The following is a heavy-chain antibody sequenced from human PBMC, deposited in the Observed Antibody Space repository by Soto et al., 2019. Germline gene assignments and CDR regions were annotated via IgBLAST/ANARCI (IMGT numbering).Heavy chain of an antibody. CDR1: GYTFTNYG. CDR2: VSAYNGEK. J-gene: IGHJ4*01. Sequence: QVQLVQSGAEVKKPGASVKVSCKASGYTFTNYGINWVRQAPGQGLEWLGWVSAYNGEKRYAQRVQARVIMTTDTSTTPVYMELRGLRSDDTSVYYCSRGTSIPASGDYWGQGTLVTVSS. D-gene: IGHD6-6*01. V-gene: IGHV1-18*01. CDR3: SRGTSIPASGDY.